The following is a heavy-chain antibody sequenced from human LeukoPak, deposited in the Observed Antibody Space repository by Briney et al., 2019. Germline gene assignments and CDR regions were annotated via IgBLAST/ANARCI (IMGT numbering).Heavy chain of an antibody. CDR1: GYTFTSYY. Sequence: GASVKVSCKASGYTFTSYYMHWVRQAPGQGLEWMGIINPSGGSTSYAQKFQGRVTMTRDMSTSTVYMELSSLRSEDTAVYYCARAIDVDTAMVTYWFDPWGQGTLVTVSS. J-gene: IGHJ5*02. CDR2: INPSGGST. V-gene: IGHV1-46*01. CDR3: ARAIDVDTAMVTYWFDP. D-gene: IGHD5-18*01.